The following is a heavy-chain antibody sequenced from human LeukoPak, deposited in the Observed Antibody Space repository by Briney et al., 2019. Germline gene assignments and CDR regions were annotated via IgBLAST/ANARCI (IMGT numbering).Heavy chain of an antibody. Sequence: PSETLSLTCAVYGGSFSGYYWSWIRQPPGKGLEWIGYIYYSGSTNYNPSLKSRVTISVDTSKNQFSLKLSSVTAADTAVYYCARDRGRFDPWGQGTLVTVSS. V-gene: IGHV4-59*01. J-gene: IGHJ5*02. CDR3: ARDRGRFDP. CDR2: IYYSGST. CDR1: GGSFSGYY.